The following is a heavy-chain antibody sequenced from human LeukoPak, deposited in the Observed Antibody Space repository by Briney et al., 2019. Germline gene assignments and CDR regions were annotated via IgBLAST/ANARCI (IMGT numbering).Heavy chain of an antibody. CDR3: AKVDSDIVVVPAAYYYYYYMDV. CDR2: IRYDGSNK. Sequence: GGSLRLSCAASGFTFSSYGMHWVRQAPGKGLEWVAFIRYDGSNKYYADSVKGRFTISRDNSKNTLYLQMNSLRAEDTAVYYCAKVDSDIVVVPAAYYYYYYMDVWGKGTTVTVSS. J-gene: IGHJ6*03. D-gene: IGHD2-2*01. V-gene: IGHV3-30*02. CDR1: GFTFSSYG.